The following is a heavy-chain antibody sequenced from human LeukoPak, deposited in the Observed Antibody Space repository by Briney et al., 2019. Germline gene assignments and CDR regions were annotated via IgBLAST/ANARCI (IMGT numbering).Heavy chain of an antibody. Sequence: GGTLRLSCAASGFTFSSYAMSWVRQAPGKGLEWVSAISGSGGSTYYADSVKGRFTISRDNSKNTLYLQMNSLRAEDTAVYYCAKGALHYDSTGYYDFWGQGTLVTVSS. J-gene: IGHJ4*02. CDR1: GFTFSSYA. CDR3: AKGALHYDSTGYYDF. CDR2: ISGSGGST. D-gene: IGHD3-22*01. V-gene: IGHV3-23*01.